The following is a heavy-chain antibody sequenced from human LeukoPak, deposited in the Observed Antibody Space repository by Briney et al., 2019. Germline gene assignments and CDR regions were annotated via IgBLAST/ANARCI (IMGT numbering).Heavy chain of an antibody. Sequence: SSETLSLTCAVNGGSFSGYFWSWIRQPPGKGLEWIGEINHSGSTYYNASLKSRITISVDTSKRQFSLRMNSVTAADTAVYFCAGYYSSIYGMDVWGQGTTVTVSS. CDR1: GGSFSGYF. J-gene: IGHJ6*02. V-gene: IGHV4-34*01. D-gene: IGHD3-3*01. CDR3: AGYYSSIYGMDV. CDR2: INHSGST.